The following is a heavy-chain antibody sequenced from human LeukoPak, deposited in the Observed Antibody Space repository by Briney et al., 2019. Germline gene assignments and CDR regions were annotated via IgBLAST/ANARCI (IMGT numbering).Heavy chain of an antibody. V-gene: IGHV4-30-2*01. Sequence: SQTLSLTCTVSGGSISSGGYYWSWIRQPPGKGLEWIGYIYHSGSTYYNPSLKSRVTISVDRSKNQFSLKLSSVTAADTAVYYCARDRGSSSGENGYYFDYWGQGTLVTVSS. CDR2: IYHSGST. J-gene: IGHJ4*02. CDR3: ARDRGSSSGENGYYFDY. CDR1: GGSISSGGYY. D-gene: IGHD6-13*01.